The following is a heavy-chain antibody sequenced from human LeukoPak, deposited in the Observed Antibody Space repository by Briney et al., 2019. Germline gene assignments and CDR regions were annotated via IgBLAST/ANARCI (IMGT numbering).Heavy chain of an antibody. CDR1: GGSISSGGYY. CDR3: AITRNIAMPISYYYYGVDV. D-gene: IGHD5-18*01. V-gene: IGHV4-31*03. CDR2: IYYSGST. Sequence: PSETLSLTCTVSGGSISSGGYYWSWIRQHPGKGLEWIGYIYYSGSTYYNPSLKSRVTISVDTSKNQFSLKLSSVTAADTAVYYCAITRNIAMPISYYYYGVDVWGQGTTVIVSS. J-gene: IGHJ6*02.